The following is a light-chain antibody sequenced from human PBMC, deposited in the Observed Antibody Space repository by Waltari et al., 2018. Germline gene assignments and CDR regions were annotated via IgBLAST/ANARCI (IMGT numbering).Light chain of an antibody. V-gene: IGKV1-39*01. CDR2: GAS. CDR1: QSINTY. CDR3: QQGYRIPLA. J-gene: IGKJ3*01. Sequence: DIQMTQSPSSLSASVGDRVTITCRASQSINTYLNWHQRKPGEAPKLLIYGASTLESGVPSRFSGSGSGTDFTLTISSLQPEDFATYYCQQGYRIPLAFGPGAKVEMK.